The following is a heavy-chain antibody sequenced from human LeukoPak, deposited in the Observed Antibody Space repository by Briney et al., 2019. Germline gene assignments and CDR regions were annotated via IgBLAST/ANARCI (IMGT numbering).Heavy chain of an antibody. CDR3: VRQYSSGWIYYYGMDV. CDR2: TYYRCKWYN. CDR1: GDSVSSNSAA. V-gene: IGHV6-1*01. J-gene: IGHJ6*02. Sequence: SQTLSLTCDISGDSVSSNSAAWHWIRQSPSRGLEWLGRTYYRCKWYNDYAVSVKSRITINPDTSKNQFSLQLNSVTPQDTAVYYCVRQYSSGWIYYYGMDVWGQGTTVIVS. D-gene: IGHD6-19*01.